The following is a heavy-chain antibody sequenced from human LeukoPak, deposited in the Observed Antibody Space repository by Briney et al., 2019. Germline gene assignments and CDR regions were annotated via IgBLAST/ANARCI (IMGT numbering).Heavy chain of an antibody. CDR3: ARQGSGGTYYDY. J-gene: IGHJ4*02. CDR2: INPDSGGT. V-gene: IGHV1-2*06. Sequence: GASVNVSCKASGYTFTGHNLYWVRQAPGQGLEWMGRINPDSGGTDYTQHFQGRVAMTRDTSISTAYMELSGLKSDDTAVYYCARQGSGGTYYDYWGQGTLVTVSS. CDR1: GYTFTGHN. D-gene: IGHD3-10*01.